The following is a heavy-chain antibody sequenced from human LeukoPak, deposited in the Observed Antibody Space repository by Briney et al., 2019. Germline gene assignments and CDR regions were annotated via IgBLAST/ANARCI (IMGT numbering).Heavy chain of an antibody. V-gene: IGHV1-2*02. CDR2: INPNSGGT. CDR1: GYTFTGYY. Sequence: ASVKVSCKASGYTFTGYYMHWVRQAPGQGLEWMGWINPNSGGTNYAQKFQGRVTMTRDTSISTAYMELSRLRSDDTAVYYCARVELSGSYYVDYWGQGTLVTVSS. J-gene: IGHJ4*02. CDR3: ARVELSGSYYVDY. D-gene: IGHD1-26*01.